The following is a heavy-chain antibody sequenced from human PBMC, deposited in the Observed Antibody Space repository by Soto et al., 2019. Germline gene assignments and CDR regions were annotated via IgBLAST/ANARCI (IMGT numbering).Heavy chain of an antibody. J-gene: IGHJ6*02. CDR2: ISGSGGST. V-gene: IGHV3-23*01. CDR1: GFTFSSYA. Sequence: EVQLLESGGGLVQPGGSLRLSCAASGFTFSSYAMSWVHQAPGKGLEWVSAISGSGGSTYYADSVKGRFTISRDNSKNTLYLQMNSLRAEDTAVYYCAWLTMTPFYGMDVWGQGTTVTVSS. D-gene: IGHD3-22*01. CDR3: AWLTMTPFYGMDV.